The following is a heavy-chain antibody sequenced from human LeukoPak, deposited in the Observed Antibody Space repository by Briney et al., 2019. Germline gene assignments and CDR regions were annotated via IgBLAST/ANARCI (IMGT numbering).Heavy chain of an antibody. CDR2: INHSGST. J-gene: IGHJ1*01. Sequence: PSDTLSLTCAVYGGSFSGYYWSWIRQPPGKGLEWSGEINHSGSTNYNPSLKSRVTISVDTSKNQFSLKLSSVTAADTAVYYCARGLGSGWYRGPAEYFQHWGQGTLVTVSS. CDR1: GGSFSGYY. CDR3: ARGLGSGWYRGPAEYFQH. V-gene: IGHV4-34*01. D-gene: IGHD6-19*01.